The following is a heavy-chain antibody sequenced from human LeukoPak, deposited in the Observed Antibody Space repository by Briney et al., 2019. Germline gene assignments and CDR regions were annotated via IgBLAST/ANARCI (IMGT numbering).Heavy chain of an antibody. D-gene: IGHD3-10*01. J-gene: IGHJ4*02. CDR2: ISGSGGST. CDR3: AKGGVILFDY. Sequence: GGSLRLSCAASGFTFSSYVMSWVRQAPGKGLEWVSGISGSGGSTYYADSVKGRFTISRDSSKNTVFLQMNSLRAEDTAVYYCAKGGVILFDYWGQGTLVTVSS. CDR1: GFTFSSYV. V-gene: IGHV3-23*01.